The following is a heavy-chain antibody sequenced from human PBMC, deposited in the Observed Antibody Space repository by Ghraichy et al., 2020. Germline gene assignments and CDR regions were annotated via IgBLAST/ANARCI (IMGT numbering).Heavy chain of an antibody. CDR3: ARASSVVRFYYYDGMDV. CDR1: GFILSDYN. Sequence: GGSLRLSCSASGFILSDYNMNWVRQAPGKGLEWLSYISSSSRFTSYADSVKGRFTVSRDTAKNSLELQMNSLRDEDTAVYYCARASSVVRFYYYDGMDVWGQGTTVTV. J-gene: IGHJ6*02. CDR2: ISSSSRFT. V-gene: IGHV3-48*02. D-gene: IGHD4-23*01.